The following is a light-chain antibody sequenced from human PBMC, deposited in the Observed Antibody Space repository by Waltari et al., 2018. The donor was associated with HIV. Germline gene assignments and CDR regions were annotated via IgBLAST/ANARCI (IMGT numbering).Light chain of an antibody. J-gene: IGLJ1*01. CDR3: WSYAGSYTSV. Sequence: QSALTQPRPVSASPGQSVPISCTGTNSVVGGYVYVSWYQHLPGKAPKLLIYDVSKRPSRVPDRFSASKSGNTASLTISGLQAEDEADYYCWSYAGSYTSVFGTGTQVTVL. V-gene: IGLV2-11*01. CDR1: NSVVGGYVY. CDR2: DVS.